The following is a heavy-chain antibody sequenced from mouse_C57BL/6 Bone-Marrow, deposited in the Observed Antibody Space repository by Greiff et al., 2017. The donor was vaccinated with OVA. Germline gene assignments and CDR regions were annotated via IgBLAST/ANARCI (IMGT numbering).Heavy chain of an antibody. V-gene: IGHV1-15*01. J-gene: IGHJ4*01. CDR1: GYTFTDYE. CDR2: IDPETGGT. Sequence: QVQLKESGAELVRPGASVTLSCKASGYTFTDYEMHWVKQTPVHGLEWIGAIDPETGGTAYNQKFKGKAILTADKSSSTAYMELRSLTSEDSAVYYCTRRYSNRGYYAMDYWGQGTSVTVSS. D-gene: IGHD2-5*01. CDR3: TRRYSNRGYYAMDY.